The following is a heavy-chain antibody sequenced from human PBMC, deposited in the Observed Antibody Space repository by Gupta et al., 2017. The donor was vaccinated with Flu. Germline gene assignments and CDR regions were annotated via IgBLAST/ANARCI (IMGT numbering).Heavy chain of an antibody. CDR1: GFPFISYV. J-gene: IGHJ6*03. CDR3: AKDGPWTASCPYYCYYMDV. D-gene: IGHD2-2*01. CDR2: IASDGSHK. V-gene: IGHV3-30*18. Sequence: QMQLVESGGGVVQFGTSLRLSCSASGFPFISYVMHWVRQAPGKGLEWVADIASDGSHKDYADSVRGRFTISRDNSKNTLSLEMDSLRVEDTAVYYCAKDGPWTASCPYYCYYMDVWGKGTTVTVSS.